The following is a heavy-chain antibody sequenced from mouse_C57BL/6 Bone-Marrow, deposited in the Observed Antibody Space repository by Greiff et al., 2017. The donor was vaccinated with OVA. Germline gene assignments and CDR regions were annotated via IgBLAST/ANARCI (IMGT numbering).Heavy chain of an antibody. D-gene: IGHD1-2*01. V-gene: IGHV1-76*01. CDR3: ARSPHYYGLDY. CDR1: GYTFTDYY. CDR2: IYPGSGNT. J-gene: IGHJ2*01. Sequence: QVHVKQSGAELVRPGASVKLSCKASGYTFTDYYINWVKQRPGQGLEWIARIYPGSGNTYYNEKFKGKATLTAEKSSSTAYMQLSSLTSEDSAVYFCARSPHYYGLDYWGQGTTLTVSS.